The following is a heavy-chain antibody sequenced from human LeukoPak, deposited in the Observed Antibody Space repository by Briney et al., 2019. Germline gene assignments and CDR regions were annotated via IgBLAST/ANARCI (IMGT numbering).Heavy chain of an antibody. CDR1: GGSFSGYY. CDR3: ARGSRGGYCSSTSCYSAPRGYYYYGMDV. D-gene: IGHD2-2*01. V-gene: IGHV4-34*01. J-gene: IGHJ6*04. CDR2: INHRGST. Sequence: SETLSLTCAVYGGSFSGYYWSWIRQPPGKGLEWIGEINHRGSTNYNPSLKSRVTISVDTSKNQFSLKLSSVTAADTAVYYCARGSRGGYCSSTSCYSAPRGYYYYGMDVWGKGTTVTVSS.